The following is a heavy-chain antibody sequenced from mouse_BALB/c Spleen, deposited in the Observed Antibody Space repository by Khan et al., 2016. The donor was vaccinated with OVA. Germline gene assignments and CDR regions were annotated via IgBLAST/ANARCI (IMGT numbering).Heavy chain of an antibody. CDR3: ARAYYRYDGYYAMDY. CDR1: GFSLSRYN. V-gene: IGHV2-6-4*01. D-gene: IGHD2-14*01. J-gene: IGHJ4*01. Sequence: QVQLKESGPGLVAPSQSLSIRCTVSGFSLSRYNIHWVRQPPGKGPEWLGMIWGGGGTDYNSTLKSRLSIRKDNSQSQVLLKMNSLQTDDTAMYYCARAYYRYDGYYAMDYWGQGSSVTVSS. CDR2: IWGGGGT.